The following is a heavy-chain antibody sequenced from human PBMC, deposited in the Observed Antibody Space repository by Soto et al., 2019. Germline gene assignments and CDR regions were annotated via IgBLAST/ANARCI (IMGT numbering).Heavy chain of an antibody. Sequence: GGSLRLSCAASGFTFSNAWMSWVRQAPGKGLEWVGRIKSKTDGGTTDYAAPVKGRFTISRDDSKNTLYLQMNSLKTEDTAVFFCTTGSVVVPAAMPKDDPWGQETLVTVS. D-gene: IGHD2-2*01. CDR1: GFTFSNAW. V-gene: IGHV3-15*01. CDR2: IKSKTDGGTT. CDR3: TTGSVVVPAAMPKDDP. J-gene: IGHJ5*02.